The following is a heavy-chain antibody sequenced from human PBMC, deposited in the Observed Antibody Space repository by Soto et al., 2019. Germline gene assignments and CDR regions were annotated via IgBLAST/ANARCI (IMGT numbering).Heavy chain of an antibody. CDR1: GFAFSSYA. Sequence: EVQLLESGGGLVQPGGSLRLSCAASGFAFSSYAMNWVRQAPGKGLEWVSVISGSGGSTYYADSVKGRFTISRDNSKNTLYLQMNSLRAEDTAVYYCARRGPGTYFDDWGQGTLVTVSS. D-gene: IGHD6-13*01. CDR2: ISGSGGST. V-gene: IGHV3-23*01. CDR3: ARRGPGTYFDD. J-gene: IGHJ4*02.